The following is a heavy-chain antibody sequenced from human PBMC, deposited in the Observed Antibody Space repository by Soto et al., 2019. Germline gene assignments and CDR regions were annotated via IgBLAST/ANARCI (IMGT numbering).Heavy chain of an antibody. Sequence: EVQLLESGGGLVQPGGSLRLSCTASGFTFSSHAMTWVRQAPGEGLEWVSGLSDSGGSTYYADSVKGRFTISRDNSMNTLYLQMNTLRAEDTAVYYCAKVSSSWYSGFFDFWGQGTLVTVSS. CDR2: LSDSGGST. CDR1: GFTFSSHA. D-gene: IGHD6-13*01. J-gene: IGHJ4*02. V-gene: IGHV3-23*01. CDR3: AKVSSSWYSGFFDF.